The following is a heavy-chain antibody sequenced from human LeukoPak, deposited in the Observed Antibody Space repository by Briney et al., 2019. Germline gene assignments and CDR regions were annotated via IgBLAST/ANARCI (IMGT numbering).Heavy chain of an antibody. CDR2: INPSGGST. CDR1: GYTFTSYF. J-gene: IGHJ4*02. V-gene: IGHV1-46*01. D-gene: IGHD4-23*01. Sequence: ASVTVSCKASGYTFTSYFIHWVRQAPGQGLEWMGIINPSGGSTNYAQKFQGRVTMTRDTSTSTVYMELSSLRSEDTAVYYCATAKFGGNSYFDYWGQGTLVTVSS. CDR3: ATAKFGGNSYFDY.